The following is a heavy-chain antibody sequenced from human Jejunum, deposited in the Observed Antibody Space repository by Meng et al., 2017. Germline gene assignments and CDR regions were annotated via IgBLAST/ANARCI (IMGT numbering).Heavy chain of an antibody. CDR1: GGSISGSY. V-gene: IGHV4-59*01. D-gene: IGHD4-11*01. CDR2: IYSSGST. J-gene: IGHJ4*02. Sequence: QMQLQESGPGLVKPSGTLSLTCTVSGGSISGSYWSWIRQSPGKGLQWIGYIYSSGSTDYNPSLRSRVSMSVDTSRNQFSLELNSVTSADTAVYHCARGSTGNYDDWGQGTLVTVSS. CDR3: ARGSTGNYDD.